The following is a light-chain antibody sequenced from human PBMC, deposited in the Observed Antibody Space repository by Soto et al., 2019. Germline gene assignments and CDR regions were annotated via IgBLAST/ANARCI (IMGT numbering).Light chain of an antibody. V-gene: IGKV3D-15*01. J-gene: IGKJ1*01. CDR1: QSVSSN. CDR2: VTS. CDR3: QQHNNWPWT. Sequence: EIVMTQSPATLSVSPGERATLSCRAGQSVSSNLAWYQQKPGQAPRLLIYVTSTRATGIPARFSGSGSGTEFTLTISSLQSEDFALYYCQQHNNWPWTFGQGTKVDIK.